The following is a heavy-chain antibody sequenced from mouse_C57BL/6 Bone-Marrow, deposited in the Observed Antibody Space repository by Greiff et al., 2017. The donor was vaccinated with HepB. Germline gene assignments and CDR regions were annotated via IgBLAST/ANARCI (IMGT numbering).Heavy chain of an antibody. CDR3: ARDYGSSYSVGYYFDY. Sequence: QVQLKESGAELVRPGASVKLSCKASGYTFTDYYINWVKQRPGQGLEWIARIYPGSGNTYYNEKFKGKATLTAEKSSSTAYMQLSSLTSEDSAVYFFARDYGSSYSVGYYFDYWGQGTTLTVSS. CDR2: IYPGSGNT. V-gene: IGHV1-76*01. CDR1: GYTFTDYY. J-gene: IGHJ2*01. D-gene: IGHD1-1*01.